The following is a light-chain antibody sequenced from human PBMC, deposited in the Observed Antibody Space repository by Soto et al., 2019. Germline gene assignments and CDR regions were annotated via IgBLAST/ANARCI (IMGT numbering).Light chain of an antibody. CDR2: GAS. V-gene: IGKV3-20*01. CDR3: QQYGSLSWT. CDR1: QSVRSN. J-gene: IGKJ1*01. Sequence: EIVMTQSPVTLSVSPGERATLSCRASQSVRSNLAWYQQKPGQAPRLLMYGASGRATGIPDRFSGSGSGTDFTLTISRLEPEDFAVYYCQQYGSLSWTFGQGTKVDIK.